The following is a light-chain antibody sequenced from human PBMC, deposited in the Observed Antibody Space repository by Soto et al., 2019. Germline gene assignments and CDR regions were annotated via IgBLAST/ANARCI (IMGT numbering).Light chain of an antibody. Sequence: AIQLTQSPSSRSASVGDRVTITCRASQGIRNDLCWYQQKPGQAPNLLIYAATNLQNGVPSRFSGSGYGADFTLTISSLQPEDFATYYCLQDFNYPRTFGQGTKVEV. J-gene: IGKJ1*01. CDR2: AAT. V-gene: IGKV1-6*01. CDR1: QGIRND. CDR3: LQDFNYPRT.